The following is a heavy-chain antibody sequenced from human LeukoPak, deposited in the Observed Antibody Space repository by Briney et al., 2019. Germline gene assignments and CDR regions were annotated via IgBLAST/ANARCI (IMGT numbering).Heavy chain of an antibody. V-gene: IGHV3-9*01. CDR2: ISWNSGSI. J-gene: IGHJ4*02. D-gene: IGHD1-14*01. CDR3: AKVPEHAPYYFDY. CDR1: GFTFDDYA. Sequence: PWGSLRLSCAASGFTFDDYAMHWVRQAPGKGLEWVSGISWNSGSIGYADSVKGRFTISRDNAKNSLYLQMNSLRAEDTALYYCAKVPEHAPYYFDYWGQGTLVTVSS.